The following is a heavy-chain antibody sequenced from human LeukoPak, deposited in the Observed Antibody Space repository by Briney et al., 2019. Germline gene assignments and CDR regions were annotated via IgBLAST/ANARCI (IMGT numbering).Heavy chain of an antibody. Sequence: GGSLRLSCAASGFTVSSNYMSWVRQAPGKGLEWVSVIYSGGSTYYADSVKGRFTISRDNSKNLLYLQMNSLRVEDTAVYYCARDGGSGSVIPQPSGSVYYYGMDVWGQGTTVTVSS. J-gene: IGHJ6*02. CDR1: GFTVSSNY. D-gene: IGHD3-10*01. CDR2: IYSGGST. V-gene: IGHV3-53*01. CDR3: ARDGGSGSVIPQPSGSVYYYGMDV.